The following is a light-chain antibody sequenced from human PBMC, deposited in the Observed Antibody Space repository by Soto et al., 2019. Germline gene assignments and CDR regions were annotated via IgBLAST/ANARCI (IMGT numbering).Light chain of an antibody. V-gene: IGKV1-9*01. J-gene: IGKJ5*01. CDR2: AAS. Sequence: DIQLTQSPSFLSASVGDRVTITCGASQGISSYLAWYQQKPGKAPKLLIYAASSLQSGVPSRLRGSGYGTDLTITISSMKTEDFETYYCQQANSFTITFGQGTRLEIK. CDR3: QQANSFTIT. CDR1: QGISSY.